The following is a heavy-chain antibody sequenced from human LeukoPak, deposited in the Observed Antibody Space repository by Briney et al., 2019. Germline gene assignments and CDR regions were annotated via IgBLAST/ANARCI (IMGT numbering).Heavy chain of an antibody. J-gene: IGHJ4*02. CDR2: ISSDGGST. CDR3: ARDWWGSDH. V-gene: IGHV3-64*01. D-gene: IGHD2-21*01. Sequence: GGSLRLSCAASGSTFSSHAMHWVRQAPGKGLEYVSVISSDGGSTYYATSVRGRFTVSRDNSRNTLYLQVDSLSTEDTAVYYCARDWWGSDHWGQGTLVIVSS. CDR1: GSTFSSHA.